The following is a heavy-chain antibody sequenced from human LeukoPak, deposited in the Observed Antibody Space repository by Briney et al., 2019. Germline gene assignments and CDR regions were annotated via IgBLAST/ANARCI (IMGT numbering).Heavy chain of an antibody. CDR2: FNHSGTT. CDR1: GPPFTDHY. Sequence: NPSETLSLTCAVSGPPFTDHYWGWIRQTPGKGLEWIGGFNHSGTTIYKPSLQSRVHISVGTSKNQFSLKLSSVTAADAAVYYCARLSPVTMVRGVRQYYYYYYMDVWGKGTTVTISS. V-gene: IGHV4-34*01. CDR3: ARLSPVTMVRGVRQYYYYYYMDV. J-gene: IGHJ6*03. D-gene: IGHD3-10*01.